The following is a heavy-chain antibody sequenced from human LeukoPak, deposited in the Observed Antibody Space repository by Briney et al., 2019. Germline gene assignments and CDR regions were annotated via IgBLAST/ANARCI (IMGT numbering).Heavy chain of an antibody. CDR1: GGSISSSSYY. Sequence: PSETLSLTCTVSGGSISSSSYYWGWIRQPPGKGLEWIGSIYYSRSTYYNPSLKSRVTISVDTSKNQFSLKLSSVIAADTAVYYCARRSNGGNPLIDAFDIWGQGTMVTVSS. V-gene: IGHV4-39*01. J-gene: IGHJ3*02. D-gene: IGHD4-23*01. CDR3: ARRSNGGNPLIDAFDI. CDR2: IYYSRST.